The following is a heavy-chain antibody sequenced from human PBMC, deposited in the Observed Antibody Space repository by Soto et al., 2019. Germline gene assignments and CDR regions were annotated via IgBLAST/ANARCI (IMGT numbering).Heavy chain of an antibody. CDR1: GFSLRTSGVG. V-gene: IGHV2-5*01. D-gene: IGHD6-19*01. Sequence: SGPTLVNPTQTLTLTCIFSGFSLRTSGVGVGWIRQPPGTALEWLGFIYWNDDKRYSPSLKSRLTITKDTSKNQVVLTMTNMDPVDTATYYCAKSCSSGWYGWFDPWGQGTLVTVSS. CDR2: IYWNDDK. CDR3: AKSCSSGWYGWFDP. J-gene: IGHJ5*02.